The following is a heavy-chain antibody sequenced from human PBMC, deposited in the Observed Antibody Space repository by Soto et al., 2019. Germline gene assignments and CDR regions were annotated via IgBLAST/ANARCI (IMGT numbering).Heavy chain of an antibody. CDR1: DGSIRSYF. D-gene: IGHD6-19*01. V-gene: IGHV4-59*01. Sequence: QVQLRESGPGLVKPSETLSLTCTVSDGSIRSYFWSWIRQPPGKGLEWIGYIFFIGGTNYNPSLKSRVTISMDTSKNQFSLSLSSVTAADTAVYYCARAVAVPGTRLVHYSDSWGQGTLVTVSS. J-gene: IGHJ4*02. CDR2: IFFIGGT. CDR3: ARAVAVPGTRLVHYSDS.